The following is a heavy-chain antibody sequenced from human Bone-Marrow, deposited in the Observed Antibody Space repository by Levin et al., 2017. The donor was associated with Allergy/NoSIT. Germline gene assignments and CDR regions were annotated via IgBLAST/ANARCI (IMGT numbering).Heavy chain of an antibody. Sequence: LSLTCAASGFTFSYFGMSWVRQAPGKGLDWVSLISGTDTSTYYADSVKGRFTISRDNSKNTLYLQMNSLRAEDTAVYFCVKTGSAYDYWGQGILVTVSS. J-gene: IGHJ4*02. V-gene: IGHV3-23*01. D-gene: IGHD1-14*01. CDR2: ISGTDTST. CDR3: VKTGSAYDY. CDR1: GFTFSYFG.